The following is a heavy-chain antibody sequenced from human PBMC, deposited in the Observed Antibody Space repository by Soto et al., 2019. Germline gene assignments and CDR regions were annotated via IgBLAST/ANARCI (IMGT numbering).Heavy chain of an antibody. CDR3: ASYGDYEVDGYYFDY. J-gene: IGHJ4*02. CDR1: GGTFSSYP. CDR2: IIPIFGTA. Sequence: GPQVKVSCKASGGTFSSYPISWLRQAPGQGLEWMGGIIPIFGTANYAQKFQGRVTITADESTSTAYMELSSLRSEDTAVYYCASYGDYEVDGYYFDYWGQGTLVTVSS. V-gene: IGHV1-69*13. D-gene: IGHD4-17*01.